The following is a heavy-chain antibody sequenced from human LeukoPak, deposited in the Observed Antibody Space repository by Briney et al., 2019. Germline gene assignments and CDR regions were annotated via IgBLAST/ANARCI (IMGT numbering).Heavy chain of an antibody. CDR2: MNPNSGNT. J-gene: IGHJ4*02. D-gene: IGHD3-10*01. CDR1: GYTLTGYD. Sequence: GASVKVSCKASGYTLTGYDINGVRQATGQGLEWMGWMNPNSGNTGYAQKFQGRVTMTRNTSISTAYMELSSLRSEDTAVYYCARVSTLLLWFGELLPQDYFDYWGQGTLVTVSS. V-gene: IGHV1-8*01. CDR3: ARVSTLLLWFGELLPQDYFDY.